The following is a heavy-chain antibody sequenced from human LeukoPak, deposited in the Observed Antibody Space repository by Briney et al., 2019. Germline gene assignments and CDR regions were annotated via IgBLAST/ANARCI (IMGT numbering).Heavy chain of an antibody. D-gene: IGHD3-22*01. Sequence: PGGSLRLSCAASGFTFNNYAMSWVRQAPGKGLEWVSAISGSGGSTYYADSVKGWFTISRDNSKNTLYLQMNSLRAEDTAVYYCAKDAMIVVVTQDYFDYWGQGTLVTVSS. CDR2: ISGSGGST. CDR3: AKDAMIVVVTQDYFDY. J-gene: IGHJ4*02. V-gene: IGHV3-23*01. CDR1: GFTFNNYA.